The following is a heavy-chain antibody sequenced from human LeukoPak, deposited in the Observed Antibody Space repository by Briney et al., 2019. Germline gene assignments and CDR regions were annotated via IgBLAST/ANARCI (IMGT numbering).Heavy chain of an antibody. CDR2: INYRGNT. J-gene: IGHJ5*02. V-gene: IGHV4-59*08. CDR3: ARYWWSGAAPGSWFDP. CDR1: GGSMSSYY. D-gene: IGHD2-15*01. Sequence: SETLSLTCTVSGGSMSSYYWNWIRQPPGKGLEWIGYINYRGNTNYNPSLKSRVTISMDTSKNQFSLKLSSVTAADTAVYYCARYWWSGAAPGSWFDPWGQGTLVTVSS.